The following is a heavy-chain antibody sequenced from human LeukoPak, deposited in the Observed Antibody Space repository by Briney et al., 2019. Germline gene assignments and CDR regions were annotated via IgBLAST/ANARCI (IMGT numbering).Heavy chain of an antibody. Sequence: GGSLRLSCAASGFTFSSSAMSWVRQAPGKGLEWVSTISGSGSGSSTYYADSVKGRFTISRDNSENTLYLQMNSLTAEDTAVYYCLTSIAADWSVDYWGQGTLVTVSS. V-gene: IGHV3-23*01. D-gene: IGHD3-3*01. CDR3: LTSIAADWSVDY. CDR2: ISGSGSGSST. J-gene: IGHJ4*02. CDR1: GFTFSSSA.